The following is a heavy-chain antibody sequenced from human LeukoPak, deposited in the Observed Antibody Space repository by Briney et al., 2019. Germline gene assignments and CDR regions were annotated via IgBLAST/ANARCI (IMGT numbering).Heavy chain of an antibody. CDR3: ARERDSYDLVDDAFDI. J-gene: IGHJ3*02. CDR2: IIPIFGTA. D-gene: IGHD5-18*01. V-gene: IGHV1-69*13. CDR1: GGTFISYA. Sequence: SVKVSCKASGGTFISYAISWVRQAPGQGLEWMGGIIPIFGTANYAQKFQGRVTITADESTSTAYMELSSLRSEDTAVYYCARERDSYDLVDDAFDIWGQGTMVTVSS.